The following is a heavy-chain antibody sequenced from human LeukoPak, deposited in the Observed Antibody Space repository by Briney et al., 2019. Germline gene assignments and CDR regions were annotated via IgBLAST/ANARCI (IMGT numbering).Heavy chain of an antibody. D-gene: IGHD2-15*01. Sequence: SETLSLTCTVSGGSISGYYWSWIRQPPGKGLEWIGYIYYSGSTNYNPSLKSRVTISVDTSKNQFSLKLSSVTAADTAVYYCARLGYCSGGSCRSDNWFDPWGQGTLVTVSS. CDR1: GGSISGYY. CDR3: ARLGYCSGGSCRSDNWFDP. V-gene: IGHV4-59*08. J-gene: IGHJ5*02. CDR2: IYYSGST.